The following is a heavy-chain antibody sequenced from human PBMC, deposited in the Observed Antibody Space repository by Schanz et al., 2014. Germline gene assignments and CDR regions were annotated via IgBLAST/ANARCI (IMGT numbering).Heavy chain of an antibody. CDR1: GYTFTSYG. Sequence: QVQLVQSGAEVKKPGASVKVSCKASGYTFTSYGISWVRQAPGQGLAWMGWLSASTGPTQSPQTLQGRVPLTTDTATSKAYMELRSLRADDSSVYYCARDAADFYDILTEDDYWGQGTLVTVSS. CDR2: LSASTGPT. V-gene: IGHV1-18*01. D-gene: IGHD3-9*01. CDR3: ARDAADFYDILTEDDY. J-gene: IGHJ4*02.